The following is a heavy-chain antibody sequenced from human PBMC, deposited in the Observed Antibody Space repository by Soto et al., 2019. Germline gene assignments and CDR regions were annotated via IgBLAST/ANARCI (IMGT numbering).Heavy chain of an antibody. CDR1: GFNFNTYS. J-gene: IGHJ4*02. CDR2: MWYDGTQK. D-gene: IGHD4-17*01. V-gene: IGHV3-33*01. CDR3: ARPGGTTVTGLWHFDS. Sequence: QVHLVESGGGVVQPGRSLRLSCEASGFNFNTYSMHWVRQPPGKGLEWLAAMWYDGTQKHYADSVKGRFTISRDNSKNTLYLQVNSLRTEDTAVYYCARPGGTTVTGLWHFDSWGQGTLVTVSS.